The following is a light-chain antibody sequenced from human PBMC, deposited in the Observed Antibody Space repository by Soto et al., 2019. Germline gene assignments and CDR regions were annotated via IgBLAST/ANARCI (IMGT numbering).Light chain of an antibody. Sequence: IVMTQSPAALSVSPGERATLSCRASQSVSINLAWYQQKLGQAPRLLIYGASTRATGFPARFSGSGSGTEFTLTITSLQSEDSAVYYCQQYNNWPPVTFGGGTKV. CDR1: QSVSIN. J-gene: IGKJ4*01. CDR2: GAS. CDR3: QQYNNWPPVT. V-gene: IGKV3-15*01.